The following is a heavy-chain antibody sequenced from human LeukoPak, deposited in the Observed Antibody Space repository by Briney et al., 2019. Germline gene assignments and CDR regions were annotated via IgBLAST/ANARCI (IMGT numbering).Heavy chain of an antibody. J-gene: IGHJ6*02. D-gene: IGHD3-3*01. V-gene: IGHV3-15*01. CDR3: TTEKRYYDFWSGYYSPPEDDYYYYYGMDV. CDR2: IKSKTDGGTT. Sequence: PGESLRLSCAASGFTFSNAWMRWLRQAPGKGVEWCGRIKSKTDGGTTDYAAPVKDRFSISRDDSNNTLYLQMNSLKTEDTAVYYCTTEKRYYDFWSGYYSPPEDDYYYYYGMDVWGQGATVTVSS. CDR1: GFTFSNAW.